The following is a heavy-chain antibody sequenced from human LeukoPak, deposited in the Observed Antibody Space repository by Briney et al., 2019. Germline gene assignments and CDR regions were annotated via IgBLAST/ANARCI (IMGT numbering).Heavy chain of an antibody. V-gene: IGHV3-66*01. CDR3: ARDRGGLRYSDGYDY. J-gene: IGHJ4*02. CDR2: IYSGGTT. CDR1: GIAVDDNY. Sequence: VGSLRLSCAASGIAVDDNYMSWVRQPPGEGLEWVSVIYSGGTTYYADSVKGRFTISRDNSKNTLYLQMDSLRAEDTAVYYCARDRGGLRYSDGYDYWGQGTLVSVSS. D-gene: IGHD5-18*01.